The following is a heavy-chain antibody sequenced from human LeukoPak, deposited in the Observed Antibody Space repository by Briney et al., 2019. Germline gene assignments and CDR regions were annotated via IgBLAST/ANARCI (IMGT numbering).Heavy chain of an antibody. CDR1: GGSIDNYY. D-gene: IGHD1-1*01. Sequence: PSETLSLTCTVSGGSIDNYYWGWIRQPPGKGLEWIGSIYHSGSTNYNPSLKSRVTISVDKSKNQFSLKLSSVTAADTAVYYCARSRGLERRSVLYYFDYWGQGTLVTVSS. CDR2: IYHSGST. CDR3: ARSRGLERRSVLYYFDY. V-gene: IGHV4-39*07. J-gene: IGHJ4*02.